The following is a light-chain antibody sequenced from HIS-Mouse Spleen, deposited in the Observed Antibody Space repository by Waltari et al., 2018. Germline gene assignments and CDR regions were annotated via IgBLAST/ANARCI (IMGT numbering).Light chain of an antibody. CDR3: CSYAGSSTLV. Sequence: QSALTQPASVSGSPGQSITISCTGTSSDVGSYNLVPWYQPHPGKAPKRMIYEGSKRPSGVSNRFSGSKSGNTASLTISGLQAEDEADYYCCSYAGSSTLVFGGGTKLTVL. J-gene: IGLJ3*02. V-gene: IGLV2-23*01. CDR2: EGS. CDR1: SSDVGSYNL.